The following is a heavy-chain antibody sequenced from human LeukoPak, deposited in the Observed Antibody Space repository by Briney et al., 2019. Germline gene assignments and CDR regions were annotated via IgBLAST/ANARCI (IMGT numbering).Heavy chain of an antibody. CDR1: GGSISSYY. V-gene: IGHV4-59*01. D-gene: IGHD3-22*01. CDR2: IYYSGST. J-gene: IGHJ5*02. Sequence: SETLSLTCTVAGGSISSYYWSWIRQPPGKGLEWIGYIYYSGSTNYNPSLKSRVTISVDTSKNQFSLKLSSVTAADTAVYYCAREGDTYYYDSSGYYVGHWFDPWGQGTLVTVSS. CDR3: AREGDTYYYDSSGYYVGHWFDP.